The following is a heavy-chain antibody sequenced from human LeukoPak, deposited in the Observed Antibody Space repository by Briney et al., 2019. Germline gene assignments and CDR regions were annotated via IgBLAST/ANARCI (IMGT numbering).Heavy chain of an antibody. Sequence: GASVKVSCKASGYTFTSYGISWVRQAPGQGLEWMGWINANTGVTNYAQKFQGRVTMTRDTSISTVYMELSGLRSDDTAMYYCARPAYCGGGCYYWFDTWGQGTLVTVSS. V-gene: IGHV1-2*02. CDR3: ARPAYCGGGCYYWFDT. J-gene: IGHJ5*02. CDR1: GYTFTSYG. D-gene: IGHD2-21*02. CDR2: INANTGVT.